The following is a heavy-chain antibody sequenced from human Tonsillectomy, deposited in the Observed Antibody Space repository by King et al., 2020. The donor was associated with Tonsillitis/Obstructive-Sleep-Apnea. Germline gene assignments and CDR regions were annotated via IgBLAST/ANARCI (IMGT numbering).Heavy chain of an antibody. Sequence: TLKESGPTLVKPTQTLTLTCTFSGFSLNTSGVGVGWIRQPPGKALEWLAVIYWDDDKRYSPSLKSRLTITKDTSKNQVVLTMTNMDPVDTATYYCAHQGYGSSTPCYIGQIDWFDPGGQGTLVTVSS. V-gene: IGHV2-5*02. CDR1: GFSLNTSGVG. CDR3: AHQGYGSSTPCYIGQIDWFDP. CDR2: IYWDDDK. J-gene: IGHJ5*02. D-gene: IGHD2-2*02.